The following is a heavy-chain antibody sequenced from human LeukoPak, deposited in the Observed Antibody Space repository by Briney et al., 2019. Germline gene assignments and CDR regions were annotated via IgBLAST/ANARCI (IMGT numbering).Heavy chain of an antibody. CDR3: ARGLGQGEDIVVVPAAKSAFDY. CDR2: IYYNGNT. D-gene: IGHD2-2*01. J-gene: IGHJ4*02. V-gene: IGHV4-59*12. CDR1: DGSINSYY. Sequence: SETLSLTCSVSDGSINSYYWNWIRRPPGKGLEWIGYIYYNGNTNYNSSLKSRVTISVDTSKNQFSLKLSSVTAADTAVYYCARGLGQGEDIVVVPAAKSAFDYWGQGTLVTVSS.